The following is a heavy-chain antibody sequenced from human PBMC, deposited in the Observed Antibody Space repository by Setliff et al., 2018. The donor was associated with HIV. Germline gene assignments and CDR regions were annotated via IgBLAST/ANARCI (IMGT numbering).Heavy chain of an antibody. D-gene: IGHD1-26*01. Sequence: PSETLSLTCTVSGDSISSSSFYWGWIRQPPGKGLECIGTIYYSGSTHYNPSLKSRVTISVDTSKNQFSLKLTSVTAADTAVYYCARRAAATTNFDYWGQGTLVTVS. CDR3: ARRAAATTNFDY. J-gene: IGHJ4*02. CDR2: IYYSGST. CDR1: GDSISSSSFY. V-gene: IGHV4-39*01.